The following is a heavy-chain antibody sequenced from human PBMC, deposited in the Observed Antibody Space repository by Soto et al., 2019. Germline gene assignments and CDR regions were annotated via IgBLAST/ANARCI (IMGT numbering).Heavy chain of an antibody. CDR2: ISSSSSYI. J-gene: IGHJ4*02. CDR1: GFTFRTYT. V-gene: IGHV3-21*01. Sequence: EVQLVESGGGLVTPGGSLRLSCEASGFTFRTYTVDWVRQAPGKGLEWVSSISSSSSYIYYADSVKGRFTVSRDNAKNSLYLQMNSLKAEDTAVYYCARVLVATIGAVDFWGQGALVTVSS. D-gene: IGHD5-12*01. CDR3: ARVLVATIGAVDF.